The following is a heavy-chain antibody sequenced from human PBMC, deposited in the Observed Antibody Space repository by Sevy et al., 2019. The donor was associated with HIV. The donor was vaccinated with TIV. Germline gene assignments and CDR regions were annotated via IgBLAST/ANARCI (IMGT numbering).Heavy chain of an antibody. CDR1: GDSISSGANY. J-gene: IGHJ4*02. D-gene: IGHD6-19*01. CDR3: ARGRSAVATYYTWSTVAGYYFDY. CDR2: IHYSGST. Sequence: LLQASETLSLTCTVSGDSISSGANYWGWIRQHPVKGLEWIGYIHYSGSTYDNPSLKSRITMSVDTSKNQFSLKLRSVTAADTAVYYCARGRSAVATYYTWSTVAGYYFDYWGQGTLVTVSS. V-gene: IGHV4-31*03.